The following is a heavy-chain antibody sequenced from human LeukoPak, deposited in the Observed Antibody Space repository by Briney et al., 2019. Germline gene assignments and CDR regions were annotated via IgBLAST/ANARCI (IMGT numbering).Heavy chain of an antibody. CDR3: ARGVDDSSGYYSSGMDYMDV. J-gene: IGHJ6*03. CDR1: GGSISSYY. D-gene: IGHD3-22*01. V-gene: IGHV4-59*01. Sequence: SETLSLTCTVSGGSISSYYWSWIRQPPGKGLEWIGYIYYSGSTNYNPSLKSRVTISVDTSKNQFSLKLSSVTAADTAVYYCARGVDDSSGYYSSGMDYMDVWGKGTTATVSS. CDR2: IYYSGST.